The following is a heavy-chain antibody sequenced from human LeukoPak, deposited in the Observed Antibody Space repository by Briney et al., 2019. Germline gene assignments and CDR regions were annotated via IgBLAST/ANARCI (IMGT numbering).Heavy chain of an antibody. CDR1: GFAFSTYW. CDR3: ARAESGWYFDF. J-gene: IGHJ4*02. CDR2: IKQDGSEK. V-gene: IGHV3-7*04. D-gene: IGHD6-19*01. Sequence: PGGSLRLSCAASGFAFSTYWMSWVRQAPGKGLEWVANIKQDGSEKNYVDSVMGRFTISRDNAKNSLYLQMNSLRAEDTAVYYCARAESGWYFDFWGQGTLVTVSS.